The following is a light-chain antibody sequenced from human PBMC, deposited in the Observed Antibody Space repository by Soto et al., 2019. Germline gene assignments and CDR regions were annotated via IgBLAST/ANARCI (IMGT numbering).Light chain of an antibody. V-gene: IGLV2-14*01. Sequence: QSALTQPASVSGSPGQSITISRTGTSSDVGGYNYVSWYQQHPGKAPKLIIYDVSNRPSGVSNRFSGSKSGSTASLTISGLQAEDEADYYCSSYTSSSTRVFGGGTKLTVL. CDR3: SSYTSSSTRV. CDR1: SSDVGGYNY. CDR2: DVS. J-gene: IGLJ3*02.